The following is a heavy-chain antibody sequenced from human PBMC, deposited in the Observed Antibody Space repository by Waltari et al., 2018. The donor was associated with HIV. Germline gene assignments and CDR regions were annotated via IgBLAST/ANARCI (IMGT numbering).Heavy chain of an antibody. CDR2: IYSGGST. CDR1: GLGARGHY. CDR3: ARNTYGSGSDLDYYGMDV. J-gene: IGHJ6*02. Sequence: EVQLLDTRGGLIQPGGTLSVDGSTSGLGARGHYMGGARQAPGKGLEWVSVIYSGGSTYYADSVKGRFTISRDNSKNTLYLQMNSLRAEDTAVYYCARNTYGSGSDLDYYGMDVWGQGTTVTVSS. D-gene: IGHD3-10*01. V-gene: IGHV3-53*02.